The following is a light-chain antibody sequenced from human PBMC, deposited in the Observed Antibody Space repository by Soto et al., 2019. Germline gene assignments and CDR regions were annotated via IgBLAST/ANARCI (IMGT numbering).Light chain of an antibody. J-gene: IGKJ5*01. Sequence: DIQLTQSPSSLSVSVGDRVTITCQASQDISTFLDWYQQKPGKAPKLLIYDAVNLESGVPSRFSGSRSGADFVVTITSLQPEDIATYYCQQYDDLPLAFGQGTRLEIK. CDR1: QDISTF. CDR3: QQYDDLPLA. V-gene: IGKV1-33*01. CDR2: DAV.